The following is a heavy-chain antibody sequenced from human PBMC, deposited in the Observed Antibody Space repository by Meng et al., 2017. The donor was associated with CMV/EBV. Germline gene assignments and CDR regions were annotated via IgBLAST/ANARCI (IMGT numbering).Heavy chain of an antibody. J-gene: IGHJ4*02. D-gene: IGHD2-8*01. CDR3: TTAHNGNRPTFDY. CDR2: TRNKANSYTT. V-gene: IGHV3-72*01. CDR1: GFIFSDHY. Sequence: GESLKISCAASGFIFSDHYMDWVRQAPGKGLEWVGRTRNKANSYTTEYAASVKGRFTISRDDSKSSLYLQMNSLKTEDTAVYYCTTAHNGNRPTFDYWGQGTLVTVSS.